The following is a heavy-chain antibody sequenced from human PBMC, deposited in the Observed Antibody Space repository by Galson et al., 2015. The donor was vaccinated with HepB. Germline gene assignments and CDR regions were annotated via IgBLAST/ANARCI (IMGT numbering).Heavy chain of an antibody. CDR2: IVVGSGNT. V-gene: IGHV1-58*01. CDR1: GFTFTSSA. D-gene: IGHD1-26*01. CDR3: AAQEFGGPRRIKVGATTGANPGWFDP. Sequence: QSGAEVKKPGESLKISCKASGFTFTSSAVQWVRQARGQRLEWIGWIVVGSGNTNYAQKFQERVTITRDMSTSTAYMELSSLRSEDTAVYYCAAQEFGGPRRIKVGATTGANPGWFDPWGQGTLVTVSS. J-gene: IGHJ5*02.